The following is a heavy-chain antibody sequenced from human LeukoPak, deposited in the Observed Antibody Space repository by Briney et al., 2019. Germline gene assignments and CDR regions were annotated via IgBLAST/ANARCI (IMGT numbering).Heavy chain of an antibody. CDR3: ARTSINRNYYYYYYYYYMDV. D-gene: IGHD1-7*01. Sequence: SETLSLTCTVSGGSISSYYWSWIRHPPGKGLEWIGYFYYSGSTNYNPSLKSRVTISVDTSKNQFSLKLSSVTAADTAVYYCARTSINRNYYYYYYYYYMDVWGKGTTVTVSS. J-gene: IGHJ6*03. CDR1: GGSISSYY. CDR2: FYYSGST. V-gene: IGHV4-59*01.